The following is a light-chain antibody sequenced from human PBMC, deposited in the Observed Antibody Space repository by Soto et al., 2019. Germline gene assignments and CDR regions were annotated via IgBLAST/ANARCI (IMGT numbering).Light chain of an antibody. Sequence: EIVMTQSPVTLSLSPGERATLSCRASQTVSSSYLAWYQQKPGQAPRLLIYGASSRTMGTPDRFSGSGSGTDFTLTISRLEPEEFEVYYCQQSGSSPFTFGGGTKVEIK. V-gene: IGKV3-20*01. CDR1: QTVSSSY. J-gene: IGKJ4*01. CDR3: QQSGSSPFT. CDR2: GAS.